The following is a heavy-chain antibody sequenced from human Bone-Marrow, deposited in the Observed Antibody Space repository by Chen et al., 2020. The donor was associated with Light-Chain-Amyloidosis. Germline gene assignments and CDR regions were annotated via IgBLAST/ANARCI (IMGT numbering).Heavy chain of an antibody. Sequence: EVQLVESVGGLINPGGSLRLSSAASGYPFNNDWMSGGRQAPEKGLEWVGRIKSKTDGETTDYAAPVKGRFTISRDDSTDTLYLQMDSLKTEDTAVYYCATGTPGGYYQYYYMDVWGQGTTVIVSS. CDR1: GYPFNNDW. CDR2: IKSKTDGETT. J-gene: IGHJ6*03. D-gene: IGHD2-8*02. CDR3: ATGTPGGYYQYYYMDV. V-gene: IGHV3-15*01.